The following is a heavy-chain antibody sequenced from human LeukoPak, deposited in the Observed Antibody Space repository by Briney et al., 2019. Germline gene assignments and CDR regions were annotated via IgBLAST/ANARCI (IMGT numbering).Heavy chain of an antibody. V-gene: IGHV3-53*01. CDR2: IYSGGST. J-gene: IGHJ3*02. Sequence: GGSLRLSCVVSGFSVSSNYMSWVRQAPGKGLEWVSVIYSGGSTYYADSVKGRFTVSRDNSKNTLYLQMNSLRAEDTAVYYCARDILSQGPDAFDIWGQGTMVTVSS. D-gene: IGHD2/OR15-2a*01. CDR1: GFSVSSNY. CDR3: ARDILSQGPDAFDI.